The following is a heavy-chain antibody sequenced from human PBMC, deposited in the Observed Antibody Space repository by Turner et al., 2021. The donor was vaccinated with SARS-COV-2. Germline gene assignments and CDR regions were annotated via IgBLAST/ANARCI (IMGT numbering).Heavy chain of an antibody. CDR3: AKADGGFATNTYGMDD. Sequence: GVGVVRTATARSLDSLSSGTTCSRPGMHWVSEAPAKGLEWVAAISYDGSSRVYADSVKVRVTISRDEYSNMVYVEINSIRPEATAVSYCAKADGGFATNTYGMDDWGQGTRVTVSS. CDR1: GTTCSRPG. V-gene: IGHV3-30*18. CDR2: ISYDGSSR. J-gene: IGHJ6*02. D-gene: IGHD3-10*01.